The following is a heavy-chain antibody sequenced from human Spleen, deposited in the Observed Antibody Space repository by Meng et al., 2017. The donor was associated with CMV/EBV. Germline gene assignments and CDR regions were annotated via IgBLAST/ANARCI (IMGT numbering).Heavy chain of an antibody. CDR3: AREFSSGYYYGY. CDR1: GGSISSYY. D-gene: IGHD3-22*01. V-gene: IGHV4-59*01. CDR2: IYYSGST. J-gene: IGHJ4*02. Sequence: GSLRLSCTVSGGSISSYYWSWIRQPPGKGLEWIGYIYYSGSTNYNPSLKSRVTISVDTSKNQFSLKLSSVTAADTAVYYCAREFSSGYYYGYWGQGTLVTVSS.